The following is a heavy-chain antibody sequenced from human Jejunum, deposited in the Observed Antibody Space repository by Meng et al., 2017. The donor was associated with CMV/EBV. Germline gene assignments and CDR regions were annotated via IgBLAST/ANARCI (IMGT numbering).Heavy chain of an antibody. CDR2: VSGSGDST. CDR3: AKDLVWTYDSTTPKEY. J-gene: IGHJ1*01. CDR1: GLSFSSYA. V-gene: IGHV3-23*01. Sequence: SGLSFSSYAMSWFRQAPGKGLEWISAVSGSGDSTFYADSVKGRFTISRDNSKSTMHLQMNGLRAEDTAVYYCAKDLVWTYDSTTPKEYWGQGTLVTVSS. D-gene: IGHD3-22*01.